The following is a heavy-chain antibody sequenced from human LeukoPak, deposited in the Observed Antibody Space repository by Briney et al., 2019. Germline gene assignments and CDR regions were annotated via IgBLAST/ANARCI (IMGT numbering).Heavy chain of an antibody. D-gene: IGHD6-13*01. Sequence: QAGGSLRLSCAASGFTVSSNYMSWVRQAPGKGLEWVSVIYSGGSTYYADSVKGRITISRDNSKNTLYLQMNSLRAEDTAVYCCAREDSSSWYLSNYYGMDVWGQGTTVTVSS. CDR2: IYSGGST. J-gene: IGHJ6*02. V-gene: IGHV3-66*01. CDR1: GFTVSSNY. CDR3: AREDSSSWYLSNYYGMDV.